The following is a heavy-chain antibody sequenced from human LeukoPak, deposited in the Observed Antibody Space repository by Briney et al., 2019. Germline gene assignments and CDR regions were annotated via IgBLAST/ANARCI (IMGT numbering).Heavy chain of an antibody. CDR1: GYTFTGYY. CDR2: INPNSGGT. Sequence: GASVKVSCKASGYTFTGYYMHWVRQAPGQGLEWMGWINPNSGGTDYAQKFQGRVTMTRDTSINTVFMELRRLRSDDTAVYYCARDQGDRGVLYYYYYYMDVWGKGTTVTVSS. D-gene: IGHD3-10*01. V-gene: IGHV1-2*02. J-gene: IGHJ6*03. CDR3: ARDQGDRGVLYYYYYYMDV.